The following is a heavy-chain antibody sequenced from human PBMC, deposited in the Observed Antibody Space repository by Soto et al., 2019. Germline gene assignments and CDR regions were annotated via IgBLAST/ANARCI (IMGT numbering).Heavy chain of an antibody. V-gene: IGHV1-18*01. J-gene: IGHJ6*02. CDR1: GYPFTHYG. Sequence: GASVKVSCKSSGYPFTHYGITWVRQAPGQGLEWMGWISPYNGNTNYGQTLQGRVTLTTDTSTSTVYMELRSLRSDDTAVYYCARYQSFGCSYYYGIDVWGQGTTVTVSS. CDR2: ISPYNGNT. CDR3: ARYQSFGCSYYYGIDV. D-gene: IGHD3-10*01.